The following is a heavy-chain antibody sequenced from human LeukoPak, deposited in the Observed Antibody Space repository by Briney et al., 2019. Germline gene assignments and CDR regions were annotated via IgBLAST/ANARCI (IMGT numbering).Heavy chain of an antibody. CDR3: ARGGGPGCWYPGNYFDV. CDR1: GGSLRGHY. D-gene: IGHD3-9*01. V-gene: IGHV4-34*01. Sequence: ETLSPTSAVAGGSLRGHYWTWVRQPPGKGLEYIGEINHSGDATYNPSLKSRVSISLDTSKKQFSLKLNSVTAADAGIYVCARGGGPGCWYPGNYFDVRAQGALVTVSS. J-gene: IGHJ4*02. CDR2: INHSGDA.